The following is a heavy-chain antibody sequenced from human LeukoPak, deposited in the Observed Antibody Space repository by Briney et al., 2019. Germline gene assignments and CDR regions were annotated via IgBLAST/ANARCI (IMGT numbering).Heavy chain of an antibody. Sequence: SVKVSCKASGGTFSSYAISWVRQAPGQGLEWMERIIPILGIANYAQKFQGRVTITADKSTSTAYMELSSLRSEDTAVYYCARAPDYYGSGSYYKYWFDPWGQGTLVTVSS. J-gene: IGHJ5*02. D-gene: IGHD3-10*01. CDR3: ARAPDYYGSGSYYKYWFDP. V-gene: IGHV1-69*04. CDR2: IIPILGIA. CDR1: GGTFSSYA.